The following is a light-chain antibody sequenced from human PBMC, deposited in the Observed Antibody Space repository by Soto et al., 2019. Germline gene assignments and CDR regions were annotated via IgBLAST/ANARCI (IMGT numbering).Light chain of an antibody. J-gene: IGKJ3*01. CDR2: DAS. CDR1: QSISSY. V-gene: IGKV3-11*01. Sequence: TQSPSTLSASVGDRVTITCRASQSISSYLAWYQQKPGQAPRLLVYDASKRATGIPARFSGSGSGTDFTLTISSLEPEDFAVYYCQQRSDWPRVTFGPGTKVDLK. CDR3: QQRSDWPRVT.